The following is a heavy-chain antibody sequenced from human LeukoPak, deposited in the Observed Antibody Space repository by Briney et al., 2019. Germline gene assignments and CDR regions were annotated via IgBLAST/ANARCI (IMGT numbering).Heavy chain of an antibody. CDR2: IYTSGST. CDR1: GGSISSYY. Sequence: PSETLSLTCTVSGGSISSYYWSWIRQPAGKGLEWIGRIYTSGSTNYNPSLKSQVTMSVDTSKNQFSLKLSSVTAADTAVYYCAREGVYYGSGSRYYYYYMDVWGKGTTVTVSS. CDR3: AREGVYYGSGSRYYYYYMDV. J-gene: IGHJ6*03. D-gene: IGHD3-10*01. V-gene: IGHV4-4*07.